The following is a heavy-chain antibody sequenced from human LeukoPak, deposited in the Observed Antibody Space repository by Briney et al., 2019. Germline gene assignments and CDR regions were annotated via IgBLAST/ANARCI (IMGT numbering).Heavy chain of an antibody. D-gene: IGHD3-22*01. CDR1: GGSISSYF. J-gene: IGHJ4*02. CDR3: ARHAGVVVYSDY. V-gene: IGHV4-59*08. Sequence: KPSETLSLTCTVSGGSISSYFWSWIRQPPGKGLEWIGYVYYSGSTKYNPSLKSRVTISVDTSKNQFSLKLSSVTAADTAVYYCARHAGVVVYSDYWGQGTLVTVSS. CDR2: VYYSGST.